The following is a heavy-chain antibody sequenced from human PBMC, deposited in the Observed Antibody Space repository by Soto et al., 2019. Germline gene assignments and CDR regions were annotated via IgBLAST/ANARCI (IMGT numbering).Heavy chain of an antibody. V-gene: IGHV3-30*04. J-gene: IGHJ5*02. CDR2: ISKDGMNK. Sequence: QVRLVESGGGVVQPGRSLRLSCTASGFSFSSYAMYWFRQPPGKGLEWVAVISKDGMNKNYADSVKGRVTVSIDNANYSLDLQLNSLRGEDTAMYYCARDMYSSDYFVKWFEPWGQGTLVTVSS. CDR3: ARDMYSSDYFVKWFEP. D-gene: IGHD6-19*01. CDR1: GFSFSSYA.